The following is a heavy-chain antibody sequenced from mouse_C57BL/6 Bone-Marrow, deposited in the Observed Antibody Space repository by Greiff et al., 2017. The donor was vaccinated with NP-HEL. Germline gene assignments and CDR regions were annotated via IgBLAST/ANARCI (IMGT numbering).Heavy chain of an antibody. CDR2: IHPNSGST. J-gene: IGHJ3*01. V-gene: IGHV1-64*01. D-gene: IGHD1-1*01. Sequence: QVQLQQPGAELVKPGASVKLSCKASGYTFTSYWMHWVKQRPGQGLEWIGMIHPNSGSTNYNEKFTIKATLTVDKSSSTAYMQLSSLTSEDSAVYYCAAPPHYGPFAYWGQGTLVTVSA. CDR1: GYTFTSYW. CDR3: AAPPHYGPFAY.